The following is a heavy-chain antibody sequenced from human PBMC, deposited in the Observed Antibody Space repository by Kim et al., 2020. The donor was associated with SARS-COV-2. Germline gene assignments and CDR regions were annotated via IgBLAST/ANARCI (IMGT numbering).Heavy chain of an antibody. D-gene: IGHD5-18*01. Sequence: NPSLKSRVPISVDTSKSQCSLKLSSVTAADTAVYYCARHGDTAMVTPDYWGQGTLVTVSS. CDR3: ARHGDTAMVTPDY. J-gene: IGHJ4*02. V-gene: IGHV4-39*01.